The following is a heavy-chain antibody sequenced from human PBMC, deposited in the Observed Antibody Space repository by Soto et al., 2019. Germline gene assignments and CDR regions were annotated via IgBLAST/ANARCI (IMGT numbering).Heavy chain of an antibody. Sequence: EVQLVESGGGLVQPGGSLRLSCAASGFTFSDYALNWVRQAPGEGLEWISYISSSISTIYFADSLKGRFTISRDNAKNALDLQMNSLRDEDTAVTYCASTLPYCTSTSCYPWGSFDYWGQGTLVTVSS. CDR3: ASTLPYCTSTSCYPWGSFDY. CDR1: GFTFSDYA. D-gene: IGHD2-2*01. V-gene: IGHV3-48*02. CDR2: ISSSISTI. J-gene: IGHJ4*02.